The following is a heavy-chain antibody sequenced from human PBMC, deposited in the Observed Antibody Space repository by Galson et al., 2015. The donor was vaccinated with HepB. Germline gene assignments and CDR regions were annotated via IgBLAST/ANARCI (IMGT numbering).Heavy chain of an antibody. J-gene: IGHJ2*01. CDR2: IYFGGRT. CDR3: ARPGPRIAARPDWYFDL. CDR1: DGSIRGSNYY. D-gene: IGHD6-6*01. V-gene: IGHV4-39*01. Sequence: SETLSLTCTVSDGSIRGSNYYWGWIRQPPGKGLEWIGSIYFGGRTYYNPSLKSRVTMSVDTSKNQFSLRLSSVTAADTAVYYCARPGPRIAARPDWYFDLWGRGTLVTVSS.